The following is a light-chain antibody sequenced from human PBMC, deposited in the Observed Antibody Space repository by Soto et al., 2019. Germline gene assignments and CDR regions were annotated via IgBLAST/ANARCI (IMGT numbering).Light chain of an antibody. Sequence: QSVLAQPASVSGSPGQSITISCTGTSSDVGRYNYVSWFQQHPDKAPKLLIYDVSNWPSGVSDRFSGSKSGNTASLTISGLQAEDEADYYCSSFTTSSTFVFGTGTKLTVL. CDR1: SSDVGRYNY. CDR2: DVS. V-gene: IGLV2-14*01. J-gene: IGLJ1*01. CDR3: SSFTTSSTFV.